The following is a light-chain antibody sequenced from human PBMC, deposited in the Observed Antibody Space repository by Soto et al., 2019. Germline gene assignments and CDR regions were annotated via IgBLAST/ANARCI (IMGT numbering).Light chain of an antibody. CDR2: ATS. V-gene: IGKV1-39*01. CDR1: QNIRSY. J-gene: IGKJ1*01. CDR3: QQGYSSRWT. Sequence: DIPMTQSPSSLSASVGDRVTITCRASQNIRSYLNWYQQKPGKAPQLLIYATSSLQTGVPSRFSASGSGTDFSLVISDLPPEDSATYYCQQGYSSRWTSGRWTKVEI.